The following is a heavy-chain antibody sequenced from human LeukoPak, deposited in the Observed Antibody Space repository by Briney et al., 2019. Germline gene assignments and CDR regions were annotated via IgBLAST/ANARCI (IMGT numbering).Heavy chain of an antibody. Sequence: PSETLSLTCTVSGGSLSSSSYYWGWIRQPPGKGLEWIGSIYYSGSTYYNPSLKSRVTISVDTSKNQFSLKLSSVTAADTAVYYCARTPWDIVVVPHYYYYMDVWGKGTTVTVSS. J-gene: IGHJ6*03. CDR2: IYYSGST. CDR1: GGSLSSSSYY. D-gene: IGHD2-2*01. CDR3: ARTPWDIVVVPHYYYYMDV. V-gene: IGHV4-39*01.